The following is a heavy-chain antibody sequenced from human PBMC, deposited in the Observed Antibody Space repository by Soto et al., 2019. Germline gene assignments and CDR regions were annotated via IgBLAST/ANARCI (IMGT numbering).Heavy chain of an antibody. CDR1: GDTFTNQE. D-gene: IGHD6-6*01. CDR3: ARVPRASRYFSHMDV. Sequence: QVQLVQSGAEVKKPGASVKVSCKASGDTFTNQEINWVRQATGQGLEWMGWMSLNTGNTGYAQKFQGRVTMTRDTSISTAYLELSSLRSEDTAVYYCARVPRASRYFSHMDVWGKGTTVTVSS. CDR2: MSLNTGNT. V-gene: IGHV1-8*01. J-gene: IGHJ6*03.